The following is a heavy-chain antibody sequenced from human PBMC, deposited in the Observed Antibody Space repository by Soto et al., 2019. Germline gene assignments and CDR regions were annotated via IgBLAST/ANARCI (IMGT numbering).Heavy chain of an antibody. CDR1: GFTFSSYS. V-gene: IGHV3-21*01. CDR3: ARDENNKVLRYFDWLPYYFDY. CDR2: ISSSSSYI. D-gene: IGHD3-9*01. J-gene: IGHJ4*02. Sequence: PGGSLRLSCAASGFTFSSYSMNWVRQAPGKGLEWVSSISSSSSYIYYADSVKGRFTISRDNAKNSLYLQMNSLRAEGTAVYYCARDENNKVLRYFDWLPYYFDYWGQGTLVTVSS.